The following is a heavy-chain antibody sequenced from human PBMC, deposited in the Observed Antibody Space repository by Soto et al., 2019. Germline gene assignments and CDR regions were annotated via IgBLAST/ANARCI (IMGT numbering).Heavy chain of an antibody. V-gene: IGHV3-74*01. J-gene: IGHJ1*01. CDR3: ARLPNKSPQN. CDR1: GFTFSSYW. CDR2: ISTDASST. Sequence: EVQLVESGGGLVQPGGSLRLSCAASGFTFSSYWMHWVRQATGKGLVWVSSISTDASSTSYADPVKGRFTISRDNAKNTLYLQMNSVRAKDTAVYYCARLPNKSPQNWGQGTLVIVSP.